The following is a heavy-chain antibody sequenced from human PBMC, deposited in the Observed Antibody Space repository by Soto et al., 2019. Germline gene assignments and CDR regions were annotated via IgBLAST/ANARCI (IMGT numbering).Heavy chain of an antibody. CDR1: GFTFSSYT. J-gene: IGHJ3*02. CDR3: TRDKDCSSTSCYNAFDI. V-gene: IGHV3-30-3*01. CDR2: ISYDGGNK. D-gene: IGHD2-2*02. Sequence: PGGSLRLSCAASGFTFSSYTMHWVRQAPGKGLGWVAVISYDGGNKYYTDTVKGRFTISRDNSKNTLYLQMNSLRAEDTVVYYCTRDKDCSSTSCYNAFDIWGQGTVVTVSS.